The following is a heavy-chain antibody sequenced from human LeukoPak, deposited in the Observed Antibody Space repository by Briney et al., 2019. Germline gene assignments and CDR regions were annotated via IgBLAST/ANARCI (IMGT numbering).Heavy chain of an antibody. V-gene: IGHV3-23*01. CDR3: ARDQDIVVVHGTMEPYGMDV. CDR1: GFIFSSQA. J-gene: IGHJ6*02. D-gene: IGHD2-2*01. Sequence: GGSLRLSCAASGFIFSSQALSWVRQAPGKGLEWVSSVSGDGGDIYYTDSVKGRFTISRDNSRNTLYLQMNSLRAEDTAVYYCARDQDIVVVHGTMEPYGMDVWGQGTTVTVSS. CDR2: VSGDGGDI.